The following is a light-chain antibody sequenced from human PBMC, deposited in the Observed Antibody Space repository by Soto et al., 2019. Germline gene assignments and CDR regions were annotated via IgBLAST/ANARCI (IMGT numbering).Light chain of an antibody. CDR1: QSISSW. J-gene: IGKJ2*01. CDR3: QQYNSYPYT. CDR2: DAS. V-gene: IGKV1-5*01. Sequence: DIQMTQSPSTLSASVGDRVTITCRASQSISSWLAWYQQKPGKAPKLLIYDASSLESGVPSRFSGSGSGTEVTLTISSRQPDDVATDYCQQYNSYPYTFGQGTKLEIK.